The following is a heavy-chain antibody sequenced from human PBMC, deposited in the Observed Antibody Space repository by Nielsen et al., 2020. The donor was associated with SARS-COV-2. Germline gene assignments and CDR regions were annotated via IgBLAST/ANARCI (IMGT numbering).Heavy chain of an antibody. CDR1: GYTFANHG. CDR2: ISAYNGNT. Sequence: ASVKVSCKASGYTFANHGITWVRQAPGQGLEWLGWISAYNGNTNYAQKVQGRVTMTTDTSTSTAYMELRSLRSDDTAVYYCARTPMTTVTQSYYYYYMDVWGKGTTVTVSS. D-gene: IGHD4-11*01. CDR3: ARTPMTTVTQSYYYYYMDV. J-gene: IGHJ6*03. V-gene: IGHV1-18*04.